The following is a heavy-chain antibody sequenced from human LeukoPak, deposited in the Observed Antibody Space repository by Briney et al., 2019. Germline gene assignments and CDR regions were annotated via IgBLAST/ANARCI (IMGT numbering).Heavy chain of an antibody. V-gene: IGHV3-23*01. CDR2: ISGTGGST. CDR1: GFTFSSYA. D-gene: IGHD2-2*02. J-gene: IGHJ4*02. CDR3: AKDPTVYYCSSTNCYIDY. Sequence: GGSLRLSCAASGFTFSSYAMSWVRQAPGKGLEWVSAISGTGGSTYYADSVKGRFTISRDNSKNTLYLQMNSLRAEDTAVYYCAKDPTVYYCSSTNCYIDYWGQGTLVTVSS.